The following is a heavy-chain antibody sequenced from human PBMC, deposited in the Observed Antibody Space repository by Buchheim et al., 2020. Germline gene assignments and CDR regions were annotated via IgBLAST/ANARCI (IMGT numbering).Heavy chain of an antibody. CDR2: ISYDGSNK. Sequence: QVQLVESGGGVVQPGRSLRLSCAASGFTFSSYAMHWVRQAPGKGLEWVAVISYDGSNKYYADSVKGRFTISRDNSKNTLYLQMNSLRAEDTAVYYCARDIYYYDSSGYYYEAVGMDVWGQGTT. CDR1: GFTFSSYA. CDR3: ARDIYYYDSSGYYYEAVGMDV. D-gene: IGHD3-22*01. V-gene: IGHV3-30-3*01. J-gene: IGHJ6*02.